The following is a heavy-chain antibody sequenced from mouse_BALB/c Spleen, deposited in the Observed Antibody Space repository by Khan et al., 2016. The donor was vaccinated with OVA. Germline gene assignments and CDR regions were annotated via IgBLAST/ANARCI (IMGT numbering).Heavy chain of an antibody. V-gene: IGHV2-6-4*01. D-gene: IGHD2-14*01. Sequence: QVQLKDSGPGLVAPSQSLSITCTVSGFSLSRYNIHWVRQPPGKGLEWLGMIWGGGGTDYNSTLKIRLSISKDNSKSQVFLNMNSLQTDDTAMYYCARAYYRYDGYYAMDYWGQGTSVTVSS. CDR2: IWGGGGT. J-gene: IGHJ4*01. CDR3: ARAYYRYDGYYAMDY. CDR1: GFSLSRYN.